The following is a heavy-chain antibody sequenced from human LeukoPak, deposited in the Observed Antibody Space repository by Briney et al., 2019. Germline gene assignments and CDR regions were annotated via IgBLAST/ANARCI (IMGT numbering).Heavy chain of an antibody. Sequence: GGYLRLSCATSGFTFSTFGMHLVRQVPGKGLQWVAFIRSDGDDKYYADSVKGRFTISRDNSKNTLYLQMNSLRAEDTAVYYCAKWQASSWYRSGPLNWFDPWGQGTLVTVSS. CDR3: AKWQASSWYRSGPLNWFDP. CDR1: GFTFSTFG. V-gene: IGHV3-30*02. CDR2: IRSDGDDK. J-gene: IGHJ5*02. D-gene: IGHD6-13*01.